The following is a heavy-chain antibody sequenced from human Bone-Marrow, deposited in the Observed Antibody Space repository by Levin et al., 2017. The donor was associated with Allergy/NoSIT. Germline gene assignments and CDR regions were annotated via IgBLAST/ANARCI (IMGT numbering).Heavy chain of an antibody. V-gene: IGHV1-18*01. Sequence: ASVKVSCKTSGYTFTSSGISWVRQAPGQGLEGMGWISAYNDNTHYAQKFQDRVTMTTDTSTTTAYLEVRSLRSDGTAVYYCARDSPDGSGRYEYWGQGTLVTVSS. CDR2: ISAYNDNT. CDR1: GYTFTSSG. D-gene: IGHD3-10*01. CDR3: ARDSPDGSGRYEY. J-gene: IGHJ4*02.